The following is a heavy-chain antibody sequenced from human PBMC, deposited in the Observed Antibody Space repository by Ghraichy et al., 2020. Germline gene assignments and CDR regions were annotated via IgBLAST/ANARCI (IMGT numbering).Heavy chain of an antibody. CDR3: VKVDRDYYDSSGYYLFQLSFDY. CDR2: ISSNGGST. D-gene: IGHD3-22*01. Sequence: GESLNISCSASGFTFSSYAMHWVRQAPGKGLEYVSAISSNGGSTYYADSVKGRFTISRDNSKNTLYLQMSSLRAEDTAVYYCVKVDRDYYDSSGYYLFQLSFDYWGQGTLVTVSS. CDR1: GFTFSSYA. J-gene: IGHJ4*02. V-gene: IGHV3-64D*06.